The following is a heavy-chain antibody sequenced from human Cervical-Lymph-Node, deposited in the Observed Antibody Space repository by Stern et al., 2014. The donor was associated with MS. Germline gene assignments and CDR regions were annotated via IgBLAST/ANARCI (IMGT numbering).Heavy chain of an antibody. CDR1: GFTFSNYW. V-gene: IGHV3-74*02. J-gene: IGHJ4*02. Sequence: EVQLVESGGGLVQPGGSLRLSCAASGFTFSNYWMHWVRQVPGKGLVWVSRINNDRNNSNSADFVKGLFTISRDNAKNTLYLQMNTLAAEDTALYYCAGRHDSGGFFGSWGQGTLVTVSS. CDR3: AGRHDSGGFFGS. D-gene: IGHD3-22*01. CDR2: INNDRNNS.